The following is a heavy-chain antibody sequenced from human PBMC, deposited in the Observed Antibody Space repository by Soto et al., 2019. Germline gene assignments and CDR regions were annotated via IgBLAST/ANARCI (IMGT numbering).Heavy chain of an antibody. CDR1: GGSISSYY. Sequence: QVQLQESGPGLVKSSETLSLTCTVSGGSISSYYWSWIRQPPGKGLEWIGYIYYSGSTKYNPSLXSRVTISVDTXXNXFXXKVSSVTAADTAVYYCATASGSTYGGPYYYYGLDVWGQGTTVTVSS. V-gene: IGHV4-59*08. CDR2: IYYSGST. J-gene: IGHJ6*02. D-gene: IGHD2-15*01. CDR3: ATASGSTYGGPYYYYGLDV.